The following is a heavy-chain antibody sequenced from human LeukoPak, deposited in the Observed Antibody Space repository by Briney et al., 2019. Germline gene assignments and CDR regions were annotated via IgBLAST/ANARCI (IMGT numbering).Heavy chain of an antibody. Sequence: SETLSLTCAVYGGSFSGYYWSWIRQPPGKGLEWIGEINHSGSTNYNPSLKSRVTISVDTSKNQFSLKLSSVTAADTAVYYCARGYYDSSGYYSPNYYYGMDVWGQGTTVTVSS. CDR2: INHSGST. D-gene: IGHD3-22*01. V-gene: IGHV4-34*01. CDR1: GGSFSGYY. CDR3: ARGYYDSSGYYSPNYYYGMDV. J-gene: IGHJ6*02.